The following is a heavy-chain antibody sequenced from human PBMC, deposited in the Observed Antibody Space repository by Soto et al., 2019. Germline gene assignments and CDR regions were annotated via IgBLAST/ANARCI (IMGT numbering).Heavy chain of an antibody. D-gene: IGHD2-21*01. CDR2: ISDSGGRT. V-gene: IGHV3-23*01. CDR3: AKGMGNYGGDTNGYFEL. J-gene: IGHJ2*01. CDR1: GFTFSNYA. Sequence: EVLLLESGGGFIQPGGSLRLSCAASGFTFSNYAMSWVRQAPGEGLEWVSTISDSGGRTHYADSARGRFAVSRDNPKKPLYLQMNNPRAEDTAVYYWAKGMGNYGGDTNGYFELWGRGTLVTVSS.